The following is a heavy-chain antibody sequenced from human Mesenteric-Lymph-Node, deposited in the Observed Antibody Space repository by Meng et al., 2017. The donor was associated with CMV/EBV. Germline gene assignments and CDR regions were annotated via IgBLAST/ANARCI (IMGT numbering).Heavy chain of an antibody. J-gene: IGHJ6*02. CDR3: ARGNEFRYGMGV. D-gene: IGHD3-10*01. CDR1: GFTFRTDM. CDR2: ISFSGSFT. Sequence: GESLKISCAVSGFTFRTDMLNWVRQAPGKGLEWVSSISFSGSFTYYADSVKGRFTGSRDSSKETVYLQMRSLRVEDTAVYYCARGNEFRYGMGVRGQGTTVTVSS. V-gene: IGHV3-21*01.